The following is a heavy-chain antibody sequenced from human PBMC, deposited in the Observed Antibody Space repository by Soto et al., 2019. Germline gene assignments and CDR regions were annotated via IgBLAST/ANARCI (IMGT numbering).Heavy chain of an antibody. CDR2: INQDGGET. D-gene: IGHD3-3*01. Sequence: PGGSLRLSCAASGFTFSSYWMSWVRQAPGKGLEWVANINQDGGETYFVDSVKGRFTISRDNAKNSLYLQMNSLRAEDTAVYYCARYPAPSDFWSGYPTGWFFDLWGRGTLVTVSS. CDR1: GFTFSSYW. J-gene: IGHJ2*01. CDR3: ARYPAPSDFWSGYPTGWFFDL. V-gene: IGHV3-7*03.